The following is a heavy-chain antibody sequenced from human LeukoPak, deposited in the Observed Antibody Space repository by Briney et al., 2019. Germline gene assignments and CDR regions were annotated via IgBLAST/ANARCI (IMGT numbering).Heavy chain of an antibody. CDR3: ARGLYGSGSYEDY. CDR1: GFTFDDYA. CDR2: LNTDGTGT. Sequence: GGSLRPSCAASGFTFDDYAMIWVRQAPGKGLVWVSRLNTDGTGTTYADSVKGRFTISRDNARNTLYLQMNSLRAEDTAVYYCARGLYGSGSYEDYWGQGTQVTVSS. D-gene: IGHD3-10*01. V-gene: IGHV3-74*01. J-gene: IGHJ4*02.